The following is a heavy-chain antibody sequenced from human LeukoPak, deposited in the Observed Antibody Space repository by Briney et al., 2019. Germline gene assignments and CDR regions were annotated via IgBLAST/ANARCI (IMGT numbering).Heavy chain of an antibody. D-gene: IGHD3-3*01. CDR1: GFTFSSYG. V-gene: IGHV3-30*02. CDR3: AKDSTGYDFWSGSIAGAFDI. J-gene: IGHJ3*02. CDR2: IRYDGSNK. Sequence: GGSLRLSCAASGFTFSSYGMHWVRQAPGKGLEWVAFIRYDGSNKYYADSVKGRFTISRDNSKNTLYLQMNSLRAEDTAVYYCAKDSTGYDFWSGSIAGAFDIWGQGTMVTVSS.